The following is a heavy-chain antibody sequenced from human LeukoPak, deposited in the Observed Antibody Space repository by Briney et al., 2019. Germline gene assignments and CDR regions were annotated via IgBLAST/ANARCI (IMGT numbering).Heavy chain of an antibody. Sequence: GGSLRLSCAASGFTFSTYAMTWVRQAPGKGLEWVSSISGSGGDTYYADSVKDRFTISRDNAKNSLYLQMNNLRAEDTAVYYCARGGELLRPADYWGQGTLVTVSS. CDR2: ISGSGGDT. J-gene: IGHJ4*02. CDR1: GFTFSTYA. V-gene: IGHV3-23*01. D-gene: IGHD1-26*01. CDR3: ARGGELLRPADY.